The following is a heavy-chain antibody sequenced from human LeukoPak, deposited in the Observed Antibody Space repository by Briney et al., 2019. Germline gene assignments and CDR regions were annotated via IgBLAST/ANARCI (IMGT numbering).Heavy chain of an antibody. CDR1: GGSFSGYY. CDR3: ARVKRRMGSSSGDYSDF. V-gene: IGHV4-34*01. D-gene: IGHD6-6*01. J-gene: IGHJ4*02. CDR2: INHSGST. Sequence: ETLSLTCAVYGGSFSGYYWSWIRQPPGKGLEWIGEINHSGSTNYNPSPKSRVTVSVDTSKNQFSLKLTSVTAADTAMYYCARVKRRMGSSSGDYSDFWGQGAPVTVSS.